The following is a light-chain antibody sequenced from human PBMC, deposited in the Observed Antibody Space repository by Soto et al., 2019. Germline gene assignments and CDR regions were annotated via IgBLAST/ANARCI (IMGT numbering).Light chain of an antibody. CDR3: QQYDSSPPMYT. CDR2: GAS. CDR1: QSVSSSS. J-gene: IGKJ2*01. V-gene: IGKV3-20*01. Sequence: EIVLTQSPGTLSLSPGERATLSCRASQSVSSSSLAWYQQKPGQAPRLLIYGASSRATGIPDRFSGSGSGTDFTLTISRLEPEDFAVYYCQQYDSSPPMYTFGQGTKLEIK.